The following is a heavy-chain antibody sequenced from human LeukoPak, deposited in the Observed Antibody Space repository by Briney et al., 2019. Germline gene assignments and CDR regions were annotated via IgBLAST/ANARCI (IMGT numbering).Heavy chain of an antibody. CDR1: GGSISSGSYY. CDR2: IYTSGST. D-gene: IGHD6-6*01. CDR3: AQMGIAARIDY. V-gene: IGHV4-61*02. Sequence: SETLSLTCTVSGGSISSGSYYWSWIRQPAGKGLEWIGRIYTSGSTNYNPSLKSRVAISVDTSKNQFSLKLSSVTAADTAVYYCAQMGIAARIDYWGQGTLVTVSS. J-gene: IGHJ4*02.